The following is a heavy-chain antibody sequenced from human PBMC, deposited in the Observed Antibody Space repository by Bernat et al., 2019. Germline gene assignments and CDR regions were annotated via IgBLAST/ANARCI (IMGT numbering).Heavy chain of an antibody. J-gene: IGHJ6*02. CDR2: IWHDGSNE. V-gene: IGHV3-33*01. CDR3: ARVSLYGAPASAMDV. CDR1: KFTFSSYG. Sequence: QVQLVESGGGVVQPGRSLRLSCEASKFTFSSYGMHWVRQAPGKGLEWVAVIWHDGSNENYADSVKGRFTISRDNSKNTLYLQMNSLRAEDTAVYYCARVSLYGAPASAMDVWGQGTTVTVSS. D-gene: IGHD4-17*01.